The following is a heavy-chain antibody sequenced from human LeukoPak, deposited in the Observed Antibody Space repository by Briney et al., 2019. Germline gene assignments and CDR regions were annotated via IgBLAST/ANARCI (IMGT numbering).Heavy chain of an antibody. CDR3: AKALYSTSSSYYYGMDV. CDR2: ISYSGST. Sequence: SEALSLTCTVSGDSISSSYWSWIRQPPGKGLEWIGYISYSGSTSSNPSLKSRITISVDTSKNQFSLKLNSVTAADTAVYYCAKALYSTSSSYYYGMDVWGQGTTVTVSS. J-gene: IGHJ6*02. V-gene: IGHV4-59*08. CDR1: GDSISSSY. D-gene: IGHD6-13*01.